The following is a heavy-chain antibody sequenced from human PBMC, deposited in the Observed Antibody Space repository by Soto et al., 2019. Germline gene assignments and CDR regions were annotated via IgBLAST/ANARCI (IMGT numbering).Heavy chain of an antibody. CDR1: GGSISSSSYY. J-gene: IGHJ4*02. CDR3: ASPDTAIDASGWYDRPFDY. V-gene: IGHV4-39*01. Sequence: SETLSLTCTVSGGSISSSSYYWGWIRQPPGKGLEWIGSIYYSGSTYYNPSLKSRVTISVDTSKNQFSLKLSSVTAADTAVYYCASPDTAIDASGWYDRPFDYWGQGTLVTVSS. D-gene: IGHD6-19*01. CDR2: IYYSGST.